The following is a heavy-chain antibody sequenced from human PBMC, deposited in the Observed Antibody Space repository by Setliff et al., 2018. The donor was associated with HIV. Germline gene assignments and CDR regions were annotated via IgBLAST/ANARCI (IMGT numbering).Heavy chain of an antibody. J-gene: IGHJ4*02. CDR3: AREGPKTYYFDY. V-gene: IGHV1-46*01. Sequence: ASVKVSCKASGYTFTSYYIHWVRQAPGQGLEWMGRINPSGGSTSYAQKFQGRVTMTRDTSTSTVYMELSSLRSEDTAAYYCAREGPKTYYFDYWGQGTLVTVSS. CDR2: INPSGGST. CDR1: GYTFTSYY.